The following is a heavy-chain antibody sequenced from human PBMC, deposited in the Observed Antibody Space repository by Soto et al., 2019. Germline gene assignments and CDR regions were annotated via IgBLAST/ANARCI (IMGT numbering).Heavy chain of an antibody. V-gene: IGHV3-30-3*01. D-gene: IGHD3-22*01. CDR3: ARDLDYYDSSGYQGAGYGMDV. Sequence: PGGSLRLSCAASGFTFSSYAMHWVRQAPGKGLEWVAVISYDGSNKYYADSVKGRFTISRDNSKNTLYLQMNSLRAEDTAVYYCARDLDYYDSSGYQGAGYGMDVWGQGTTVTV. J-gene: IGHJ6*02. CDR1: GFTFSSYA. CDR2: ISYDGSNK.